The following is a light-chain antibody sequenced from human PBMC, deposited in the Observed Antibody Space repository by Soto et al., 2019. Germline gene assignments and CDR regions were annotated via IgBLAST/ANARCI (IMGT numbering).Light chain of an antibody. CDR1: QSVSRSF. V-gene: IGKV3-20*01. CDR2: GAS. J-gene: IGKJ2*01. Sequence: EIVLTQSPGTLTLSPGERASLSCRASQSVSRSFLAWYQQKPGQAPRLLIYGASSRATDIPDRFSGSGSGTDFTLTISRLEPEDFAVYYCQQYDGSVVAFGLGTRLDIK. CDR3: QQYDGSVVA.